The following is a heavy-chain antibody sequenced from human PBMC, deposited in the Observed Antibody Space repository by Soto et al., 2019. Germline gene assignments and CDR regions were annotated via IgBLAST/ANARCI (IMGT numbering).Heavy chain of an antibody. Sequence: EVQLVESGGGLVKPGGSLRLSCAASGFTFSTYTMTWVRQAPGKGLEWVSSISSSSYFMYYADSVKGRFTISRDNAKNSLYLQMNSLRAEDTALYYCAREGVGEYFDYWGQGILVTVSS. CDR1: GFTFSTYT. V-gene: IGHV3-21*01. CDR2: ISSSSYFM. CDR3: AREGVGEYFDY. D-gene: IGHD3-16*01. J-gene: IGHJ4*02.